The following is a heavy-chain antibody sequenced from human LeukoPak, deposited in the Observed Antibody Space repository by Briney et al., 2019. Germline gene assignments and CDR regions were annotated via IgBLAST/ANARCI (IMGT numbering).Heavy chain of an antibody. CDR3: ARTTEGGYTYDYFYYYYMDV. D-gene: IGHD5-18*01. Sequence: SETLSLTCSVSGGSISSYYWSWIRQPPGKGLEWIGYIYYSGSTNYNPSLKSRVTISVDTSKNHFSLKLSSVTAADTAEYYCARTTEGGYTYDYFYYYYMDVWGKGTTVTISS. CDR2: IYYSGST. V-gene: IGHV4-59*01. CDR1: GGSISSYY. J-gene: IGHJ6*03.